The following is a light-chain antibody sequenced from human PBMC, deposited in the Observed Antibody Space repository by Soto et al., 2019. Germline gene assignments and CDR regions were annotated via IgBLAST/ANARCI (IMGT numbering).Light chain of an antibody. V-gene: IGKV1-27*01. CDR1: QAVSNY. Sequence: DIHMTQSPSSLSASVGDRVTITCRASQAVSNYLAWYQQKPGKVATLLIYAASSLQSGGLSPFNGSGSGTAFTLTISSRQPADDATDYFQKHNDALWAFGQGTKVDI. J-gene: IGKJ1*01. CDR2: AAS. CDR3: QKHNDALWA.